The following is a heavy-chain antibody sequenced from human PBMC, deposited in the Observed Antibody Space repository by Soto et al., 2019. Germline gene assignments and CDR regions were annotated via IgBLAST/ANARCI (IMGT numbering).Heavy chain of an antibody. CDR2: ISGSGGST. V-gene: IGHV3-23*01. J-gene: IGHJ4*02. CDR3: AKYWLAVRGEPPTD. D-gene: IGHD3-10*01. Sequence: EVQLLESGGGLVQPGGSLRLSCAASGFTFSSYAMSWVRQAPGKGLEWVSAISGSGGSTYYADSVKGRFTISRDNSKNQLYLQRNSMRAEDTAVYDCAKYWLAVRGEPPTDWGQGTLVTGSS. CDR1: GFTFSSYA.